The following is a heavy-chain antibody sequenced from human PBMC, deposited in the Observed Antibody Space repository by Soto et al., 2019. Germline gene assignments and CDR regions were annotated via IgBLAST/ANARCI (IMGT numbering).Heavy chain of an antibody. D-gene: IGHD5-12*01. CDR2: IYHSGST. Sequence: QLQLQESGSGLVKPSQTLSLTCAVSGGSISSGGYSWSWIRQPPGKGLEWIGYIYHSGSTYYDPSLKSRVTLSVDRSKNQYSLKLSSVTAADTAVYYCAAGGGLPRYYWGQGTLFTVSS. CDR3: AAGGGLPRYY. J-gene: IGHJ4*02. V-gene: IGHV4-30-2*01. CDR1: GGSISSGGYS.